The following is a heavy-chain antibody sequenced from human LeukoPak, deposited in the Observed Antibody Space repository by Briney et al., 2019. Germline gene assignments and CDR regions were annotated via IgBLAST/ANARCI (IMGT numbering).Heavy chain of an antibody. CDR1: GFTFSSFY. CDR3: ARGWDGYSNGI. D-gene: IGHD4-11*01. CDR2: INSDGSST. Sequence: GESLRLSCAAPGFTFSSFYIHWVRQAPGKGLVWVSRINSDGSSTTYADSVKGRFTISRDNAKNTVYLQMNSLRAEDTAVYYCARGWDGYSNGIWGQGALVTVSS. J-gene: IGHJ4*02. V-gene: IGHV3-74*01.